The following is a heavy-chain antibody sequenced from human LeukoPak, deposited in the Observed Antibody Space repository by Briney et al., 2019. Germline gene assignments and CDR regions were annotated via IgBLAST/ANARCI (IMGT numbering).Heavy chain of an antibody. V-gene: IGHV3-7*01. CDR2: IKQDGSEK. Sequence: GGSLRLSCAASGFTFSSYWMSWVRQAPGKGLEWVANIKQDGSEKYYVDSVKGRFTISRDNAKNSLYLQMNSLRAEDTAVYYCAREGSRWSRAFDPWGQGTLVTVSS. D-gene: IGHD4-23*01. CDR3: AREGSRWSRAFDP. CDR1: GFTFSSYW. J-gene: IGHJ5*02.